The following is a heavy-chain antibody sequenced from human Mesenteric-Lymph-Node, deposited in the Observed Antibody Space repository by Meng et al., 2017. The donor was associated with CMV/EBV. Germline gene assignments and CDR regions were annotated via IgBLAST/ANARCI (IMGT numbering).Heavy chain of an antibody. D-gene: IGHD3-3*01. J-gene: IGHJ4*02. CDR2: ISYDGSNK. V-gene: IGHV3-30-3*01. CDR3: ARESSTEFWSGYYTGNLDY. CDR1: GFTFSSYA. Sequence: GGSLRLSCAASGFTFSSYAMHWVRQAPGKGLEWVAVISYDGSNKYYADSVKGRFTISGDNSKNTLYLQMNSLRAEDTAVYYCARESSTEFWSGYYTGNLDYWGQGTLVTVSS.